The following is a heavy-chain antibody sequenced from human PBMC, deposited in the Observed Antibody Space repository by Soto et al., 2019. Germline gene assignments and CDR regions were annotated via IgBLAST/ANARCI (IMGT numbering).Heavy chain of an antibody. D-gene: IGHD6-6*01. V-gene: IGHV4-31*03. CDR2: IYYSGST. J-gene: IGHJ6*02. Sequence: LSLTCTVSGGSISSGGYYWSWIRQHPGKGLEWIGYIYYSGSTYYNPSLKSRVTISVDTSKNQFSLKLSSVTAADTAVYYCARDRPPGYYYGMDVWGQGTTVTVSS. CDR1: GGSISSGGYY. CDR3: ARDRPPGYYYGMDV.